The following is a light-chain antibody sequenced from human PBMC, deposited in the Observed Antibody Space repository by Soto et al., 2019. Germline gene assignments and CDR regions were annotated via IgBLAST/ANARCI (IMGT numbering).Light chain of an antibody. CDR2: AAS. Sequence: DIQMTQSPSSLSASVGDRVTIPCRSRQAISIFLNWYQQKPGKAPDLLIYAASTLQTGVPSRFSGNGSGTDFALTISSLRPEDFATYYCQQTYRLGVFSFGPGTTVDIK. CDR1: QAISIF. J-gene: IGKJ3*01. V-gene: IGKV1-39*01. CDR3: QQTYRLGVFS.